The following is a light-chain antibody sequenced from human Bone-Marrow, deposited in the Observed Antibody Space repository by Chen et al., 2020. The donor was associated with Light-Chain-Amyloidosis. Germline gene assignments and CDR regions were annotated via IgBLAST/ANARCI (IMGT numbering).Light chain of an antibody. CDR3: QVWDRSSDRPV. V-gene: IGLV3-21*02. Sequence: SYVLTQPSSVSLAPGQTATIACGGNNIGSTSVHWYQQTPGQAPLLVVYDDSDRPSGIPERLSGSNSGNTATLTISRVEAGDEADYYCQVWDRSSDRPVFGGGTKLTV. CDR2: DDS. J-gene: IGLJ3*02. CDR1: NIGSTS.